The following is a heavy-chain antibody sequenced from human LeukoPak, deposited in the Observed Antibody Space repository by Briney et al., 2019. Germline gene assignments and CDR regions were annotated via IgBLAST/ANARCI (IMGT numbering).Heavy chain of an antibody. J-gene: IGHJ6*04. D-gene: IGHD3-9*01. V-gene: IGHV4-39*07. CDR3: ARAARRILTGYYSDYYYYGMDV. CDR1: GGSISSSSYY. Sequence: SETLSLTCTVSGGSISSSSYYWGWIRQPPGRGLEWIGEINHSGSTNYNPSLKSRVTISVDTSENQFSLKLSSVTAADPAVYYCARAARRILTGYYSDYYYYGMDVWGKGTTVTVSS. CDR2: INHSGST.